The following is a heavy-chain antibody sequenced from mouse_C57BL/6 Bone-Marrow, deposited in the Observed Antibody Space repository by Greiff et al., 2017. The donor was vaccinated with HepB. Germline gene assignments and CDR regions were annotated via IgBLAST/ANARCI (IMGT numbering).Heavy chain of an antibody. D-gene: IGHD3-3*01. V-gene: IGHV5-15*01. CDR1: GFTFSDYG. CDR2: ISNLAYSI. Sequence: EVKLVESGGGLVQPGGSLKLSCAASGFTFSDYGMAWVRQAPRKGPEWVAFISNLAYSIYYADTVTGRFTISRENAKNTLYLEMSSLRSEDTAMYYCARGGLMAYWGQGTLVTVSA. J-gene: IGHJ3*01. CDR3: ARGGLMAY.